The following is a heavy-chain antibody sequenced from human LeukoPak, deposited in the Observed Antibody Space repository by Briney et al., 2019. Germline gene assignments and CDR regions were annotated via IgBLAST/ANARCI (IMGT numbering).Heavy chain of an antibody. V-gene: IGHV3-23*01. CDR2: ISGSGGST. Sequence: TGGSLRLSCAASGFTFSSYAMSWVRQAPGKGLEWVSAISGSGGSTYYADSVKGRFTISRDNSKNPLYLQMNSLRSDDTAVYYCARGRMGGGNDYWGQGTLVTVSS. CDR1: GFTFSSYA. CDR3: ARGRMGGGNDY. J-gene: IGHJ4*02. D-gene: IGHD2-15*01.